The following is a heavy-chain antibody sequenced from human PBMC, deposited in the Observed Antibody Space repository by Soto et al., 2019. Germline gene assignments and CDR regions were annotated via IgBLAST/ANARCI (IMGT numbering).Heavy chain of an antibody. CDR3: ARGIRKYSSWDEPPTLFGA. V-gene: IGHV4-30-4*01. CDR2: LYFNGGT. CDR1: GGPINSPDYY. Sequence: QVQLQESGPGLVKPSQTLSLTCNVSGGPINSPDYYWTWIRQSPGKGLEWIGYLYFNGGTQYNPSLKTSIRLSISKSKKHFSPKKKSVTGANTAVYYCARGIRKYSSWDEPPTLFGAWGQGALVTVSS. D-gene: IGHD6-6*01. J-gene: IGHJ5*02.